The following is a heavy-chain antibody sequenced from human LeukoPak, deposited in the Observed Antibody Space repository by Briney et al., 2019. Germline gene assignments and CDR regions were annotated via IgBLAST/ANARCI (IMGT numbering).Heavy chain of an antibody. CDR3: ARGVLLWSVKIENWFDP. CDR2: INPNSGGT. J-gene: IGHJ5*02. CDR1: GYTFTGYY. Sequence: ASVKVSCKASGYTFTGYYMHWVRQAPGQGLEWMGWINPNSGGTNYAQKFQGRVTMTRDTSISTAYMELSRLRSDDTAVYYCARGVLLWSVKIENWFDPWGQGTLVTVSS. V-gene: IGHV1-2*02. D-gene: IGHD3-10*01.